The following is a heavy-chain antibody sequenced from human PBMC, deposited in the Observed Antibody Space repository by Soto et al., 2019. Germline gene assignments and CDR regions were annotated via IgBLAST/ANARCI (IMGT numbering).Heavy chain of an antibody. CDR1: GFGFDGYA. CDR3: AKDTQLRFYGMGV. CDR2: ISWNSGTI. J-gene: IGHJ6*02. V-gene: IGHV3-9*01. Sequence: EVQLVESGGGLVQPGRSLRLSCAASGFGFDGYAMHWVRQDPGKGLEWVSGISWNSGTIGYADSVKGRFTISRDNAKNSLYLQMNSLRLEDTAMYYCAKDTQLRFYGMGVWGQGTTVTVSS.